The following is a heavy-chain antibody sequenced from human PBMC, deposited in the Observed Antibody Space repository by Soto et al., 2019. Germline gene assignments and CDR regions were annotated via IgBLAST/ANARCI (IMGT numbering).Heavy chain of an antibody. Sequence: GGSLRLSCAASGFTFDDYTMHWVRQAPGKGLEWVSLISWDGGSTYYADSVKGRFTISRDNSKNSLYLQMNSLRTEDTALYYCAKDLRETPYYYYGMDVWGQGTTVTVS. CDR3: AKDLRETPYYYYGMDV. V-gene: IGHV3-43*01. J-gene: IGHJ6*02. CDR2: ISWDGGST. CDR1: GFTFDDYT.